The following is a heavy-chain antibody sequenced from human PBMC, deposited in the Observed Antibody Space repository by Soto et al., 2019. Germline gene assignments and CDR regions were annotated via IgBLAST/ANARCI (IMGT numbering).Heavy chain of an antibody. J-gene: IGHJ6*03. Sequence: GGSLRLSCAASGFTFSSYWMSWGRQAPGKGLEWVGNIKQDGSEKYYVDSVKGRFTISRDNAKNSLYLQMNSLRAEDTAVYYCAREMYAMYYYYYYYMDVWGKGTTVTVSS. CDR1: GFTFSSYW. CDR3: AREMYAMYYYYYYYMDV. D-gene: IGHD2-8*01. V-gene: IGHV3-7*01. CDR2: IKQDGSEK.